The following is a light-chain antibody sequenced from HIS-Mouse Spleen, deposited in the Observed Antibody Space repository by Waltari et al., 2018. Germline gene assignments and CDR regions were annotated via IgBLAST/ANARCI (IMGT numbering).Light chain of an antibody. J-gene: IGLJ3*02. V-gene: IGLV2-23*01. CDR1: SSDVGSHNL. CDR2: EGS. Sequence: QSALTQPASVSGSPVQSITISCTGTSSDVGSHNLVSCYQQHPGKAPKLMIYEGSKRPSGVSNRFSGSKSGNTASLTISGLQAEDEADYYCCSYAGSSTWVFGGGTKLTVL. CDR3: CSYAGSSTWV.